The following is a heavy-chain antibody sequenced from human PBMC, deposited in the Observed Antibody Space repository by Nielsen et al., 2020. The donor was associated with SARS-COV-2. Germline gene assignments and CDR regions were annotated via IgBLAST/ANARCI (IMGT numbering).Heavy chain of an antibody. J-gene: IGHJ5*01. CDR1: GLIFSSSW. V-gene: IGHV3-7*05. Sequence: GGSLRLSCAASGLIFSSSWMVWVRQAPGKGLEWVANINEDGSVVNYVDSVKGRFTISRDNAGKSLYLQMNSLRAEDTAVYYCARGTITVDPAMEVDSWGQGTLITVSS. CDR3: ARGTITVDPAMEVDS. D-gene: IGHD5-18*01. CDR2: INEDGSVV.